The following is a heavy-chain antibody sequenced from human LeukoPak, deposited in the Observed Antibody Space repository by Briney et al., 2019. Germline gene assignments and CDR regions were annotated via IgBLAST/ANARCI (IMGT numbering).Heavy chain of an antibody. CDR2: IRKDGAEK. J-gene: IGHJ3*02. CDR3: ARSRTASGVVIMGAFEI. D-gene: IGHD3-3*01. V-gene: IGHV3-7*01. Sequence: GGSLRLSCAASGFTFSSHWMSWVRQAPGKGLEWVANIRKDGAEKNYVDSVKGRFTISRDNAKDSLYLEVNSLRAEDTAVYYCARSRTASGVVIMGAFEIWGQGTMVTVSS. CDR1: GFTFSSHW.